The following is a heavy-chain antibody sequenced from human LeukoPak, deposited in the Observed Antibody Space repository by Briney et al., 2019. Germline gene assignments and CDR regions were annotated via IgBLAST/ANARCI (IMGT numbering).Heavy chain of an antibody. CDR1: GGSIRTNY. D-gene: IGHD1-26*01. Sequence: SETLSLTCTVSGGSIRTNYRHWIRQTPGKGLEWIAYINYNGNTNSNPSLKSRVTISVDTSRSQFSLKLSSVTAADTAVYYCARHGQDTGNFYAHFDYWGQGILVTVSS. CDR3: ARHGQDTGNFYAHFDY. V-gene: IGHV4-59*08. CDR2: INYNGNT. J-gene: IGHJ4*02.